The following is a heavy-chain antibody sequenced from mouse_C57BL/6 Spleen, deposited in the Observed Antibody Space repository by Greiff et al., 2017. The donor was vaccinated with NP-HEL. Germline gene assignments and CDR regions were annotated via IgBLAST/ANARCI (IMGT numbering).Heavy chain of an antibody. V-gene: IGHV14-4*01. CDR1: GFNIKDDY. J-gene: IGHJ1*03. CDR3: TTSTMRGYFEV. Sequence: EVQLQQSGAELVRPGASVKLSCTASGFNIKDDYMHWVKQRPEQGLEWIGWIDPENGDTEYASKFQGKATITADTSSNTAYLQLSSLTSEDTAVYYCTTSTMRGYFEVWGTGTTVTVSS. CDR2: IDPENGDT. D-gene: IGHD2-4*01.